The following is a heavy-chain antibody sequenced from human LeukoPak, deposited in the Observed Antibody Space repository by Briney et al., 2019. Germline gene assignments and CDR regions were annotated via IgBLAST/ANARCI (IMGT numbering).Heavy chain of an antibody. D-gene: IGHD3-3*01. CDR1: EFSFSHNY. CDR2: IHSDGTT. CDR3: AKEAIFGVGHSDY. Sequence: GGSLRLSCAASEFSFSHNYMSWVRQAPGKGLEWVSVIHSDGTTHYTDSVKGRFTISRDNSKNTLYLQMNSLRAEDTAVYYCAKEAIFGVGHSDYWGQGTLVTVSS. V-gene: IGHV3-53*01. J-gene: IGHJ4*02.